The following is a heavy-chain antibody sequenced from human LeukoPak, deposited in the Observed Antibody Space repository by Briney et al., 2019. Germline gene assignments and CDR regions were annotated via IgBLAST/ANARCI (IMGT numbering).Heavy chain of an antibody. CDR1: GFTFSSYA. CDR2: ISGSGGST. J-gene: IGHJ1*01. D-gene: IGHD3-22*01. CDR3: ATRLYYYDSSGYYSEYFQH. V-gene: IGHV3-23*01. Sequence: GGSLRLSCAASGFTFSSYAMSWVRQAPGKGLEWVSAISGSGGSTYYADSVKGRFTISRDNSKSTLYLQMNSLRAEDTAVYYCATRLYYYDSSGYYSEYFQHWGQGTLVTVSS.